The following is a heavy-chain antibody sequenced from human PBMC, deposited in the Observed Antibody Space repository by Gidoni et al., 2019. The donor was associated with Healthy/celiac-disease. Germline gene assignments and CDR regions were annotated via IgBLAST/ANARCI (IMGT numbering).Heavy chain of an antibody. J-gene: IGHJ4*02. CDR2: ISSCSSSM. V-gene: IGHV3-48*01. CDR3: ARDIGFGESTPPHY. Sequence: EVQLVESGGGLVQPGGSLILSCSASGFPFRTYSMNWCRQAPGKGLEWVSYISSCSSSMYYADSVKGRFTISRDNAKNSLYLQMNSLRAEDTALYYCARDIGFGESTPPHYWGQGTLVTVSS. D-gene: IGHD3-10*01. CDR1: GFPFRTYS.